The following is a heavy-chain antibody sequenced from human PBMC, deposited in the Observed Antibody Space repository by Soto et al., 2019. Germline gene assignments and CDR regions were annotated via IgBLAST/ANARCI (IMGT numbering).Heavy chain of an antibody. J-gene: IGHJ5*02. D-gene: IGHD6-13*01. CDR1: GYTFTSYG. Sequence: GVSVKVSCKASGYTFTSYGISWVRQAPGQGLEWMGWISAYNGNTNYAQKLQGRVTMTTDTSTSTAYMELRSLRSDDTAVYYCARDSLYSSSWYLPWFDPWGQGTLVTVSS. CDR3: ARDSLYSSSWYLPWFDP. V-gene: IGHV1-18*01. CDR2: ISAYNGNT.